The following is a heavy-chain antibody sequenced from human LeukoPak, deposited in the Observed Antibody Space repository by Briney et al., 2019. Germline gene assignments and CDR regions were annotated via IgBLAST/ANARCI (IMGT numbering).Heavy chain of an antibody. CDR2: ISDGGDSS. CDR3: AREPSGVLGRDC. Sequence: GGSLRLSCAASGFTFDDYGMSWVRQAPGKGLEWVSGISDGGDSSYYADSVKGRFTISRDNAKNSLFLQMNSLRAEDTAVYYCAREPSGVLGRDCWGQGTLVTVSS. V-gene: IGHV3-20*04. D-gene: IGHD3-10*01. CDR1: GFTFDDYG. J-gene: IGHJ4*02.